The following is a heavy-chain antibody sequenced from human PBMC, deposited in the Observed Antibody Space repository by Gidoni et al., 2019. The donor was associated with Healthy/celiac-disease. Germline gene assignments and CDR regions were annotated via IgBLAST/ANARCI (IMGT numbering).Heavy chain of an antibody. CDR3: ASDLGPGYNLAPI. V-gene: IGHV4-59*01. D-gene: IGHD5-12*01. Sequence: QVQLQESGPGLVKPSETLSLTCPVSGGSISSYYWSWIRQPPGKGLEWIGYIYYSGSTNYNPSLKSRVTISVDTSKNQFSLKLSSVTAADTAVYYCASDLGPGYNLAPIWGQGTMVTVSS. CDR2: IYYSGST. CDR1: GGSISSYY. J-gene: IGHJ3*02.